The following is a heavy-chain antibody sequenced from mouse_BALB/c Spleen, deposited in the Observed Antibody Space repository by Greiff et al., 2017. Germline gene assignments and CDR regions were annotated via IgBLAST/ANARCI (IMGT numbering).Heavy chain of an antibody. V-gene: IGHV5-12-2*01. CDR3: ARQGSLGFTTATSYFDY. D-gene: IGHD1-2*01. CDR2: ISNGGGST. J-gene: IGHJ2*01. CDR1: GFTFSSYT. Sequence: EVQRVESGGGLVQPGGSLKLSCAASGFTFSSYTMSWVRQTPEKRLEWVAYISNGGGSTYYPDTVKGRFTISRDNAKNTLYLQMSSLKSEDTAMYYCARQGSLGFTTATSYFDYWGQGTTLTVSS.